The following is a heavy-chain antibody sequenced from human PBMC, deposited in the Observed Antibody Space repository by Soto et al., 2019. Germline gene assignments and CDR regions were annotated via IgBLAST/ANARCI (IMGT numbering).Heavy chain of an antibody. Sequence: ASVKVSCTASGYTFTSYYMHWVRQAPGQGLEWMGIINPSGGSTSYAQKFQGRVTMTRDTSTSTVYMELSSLRSEDMAVYYCARSSSGYYYQYNWFDPWGQGTLVTVSS. CDR3: ARSSSGYYYQYNWFDP. V-gene: IGHV1-46*01. D-gene: IGHD3-22*01. CDR2: INPSGGST. J-gene: IGHJ5*02. CDR1: GYTFTSYY.